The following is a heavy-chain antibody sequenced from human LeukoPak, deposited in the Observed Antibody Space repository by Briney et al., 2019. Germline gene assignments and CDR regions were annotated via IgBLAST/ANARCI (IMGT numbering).Heavy chain of an antibody. CDR1: GGSISNYY. Sequence: PSETLSLTCTVSGGSISNYYWNWIRQPPGKGLEWIGYIYYSGSTYYNPSLKSRVTISVDTSKNQFSLKLSSVTAADTAVYYCARGIVVVVAATPGNNWFDPWGQGTLVTVSS. V-gene: IGHV4-59*12. CDR3: ARGIVVVVAATPGNNWFDP. CDR2: IYYSGST. D-gene: IGHD2-15*01. J-gene: IGHJ5*02.